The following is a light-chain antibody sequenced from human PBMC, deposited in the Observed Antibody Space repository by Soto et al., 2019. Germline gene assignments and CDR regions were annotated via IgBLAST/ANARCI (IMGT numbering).Light chain of an antibody. CDR2: DVS. CDR1: SSDVGGYNY. V-gene: IGLV2-14*01. Sequence: QSALTQPASVSGSHGQSITISCTGTSSDVGGYNYVSWYQQHPGKAPKLMIYDVSNRPSGVSNRFSGSKSGNTASLTISGLQAEDEADYYCSSYTSSSTSFGTGTKVTVL. J-gene: IGLJ1*01. CDR3: SSYTSSSTS.